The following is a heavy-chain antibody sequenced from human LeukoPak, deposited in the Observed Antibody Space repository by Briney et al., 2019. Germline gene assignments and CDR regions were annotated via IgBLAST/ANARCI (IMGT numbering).Heavy chain of an antibody. CDR1: GGSFSGYY. CDR2: INHSGST. Sequence: SETLSLTCAVYGGSFSGYYWSWIRQRPGKRLEWIGEINHSGSTNYNPSLKSRVTISVDTSKNQFSLKLSSVTAADTAVYYCARQSATYYYDSSGYLFDYWGQGTLVSVSS. D-gene: IGHD3-22*01. V-gene: IGHV4-34*01. CDR3: ARQSATYYYDSSGYLFDY. J-gene: IGHJ4*02.